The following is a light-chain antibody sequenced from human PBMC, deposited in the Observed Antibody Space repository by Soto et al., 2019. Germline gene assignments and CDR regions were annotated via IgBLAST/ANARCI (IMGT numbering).Light chain of an antibody. CDR3: QSYDRSLSGVV. J-gene: IGLJ2*01. CDR1: SSNIGAGYG. V-gene: IGLV1-40*01. Sequence: QSVLTQPPSVSGAPGQRVTISCTGSSSNIGAGYGVHWYQQVPGTAPRLLIYGNTHRPSGVPDRFSGSKSGTSASLAITGLQAADEADYYCQSYDRSLSGVVFGGGTKVTVL. CDR2: GNT.